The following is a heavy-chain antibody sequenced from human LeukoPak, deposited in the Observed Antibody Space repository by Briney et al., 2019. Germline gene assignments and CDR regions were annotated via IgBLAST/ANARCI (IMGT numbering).Heavy chain of an antibody. CDR2: ILYDGSNK. D-gene: IGHD2-2*01. Sequence: GRSLRLSCAASGFTFSSYAMHWVRQAPGKGLEWVAVILYDGSNKYYADSVKGRFTISRDNSKNTLYLQMNSLRAEDTAVYYCARYRDIVVVPAANLAFDIWGQGTMATVSS. J-gene: IGHJ3*02. CDR3: ARYRDIVVVPAANLAFDI. CDR1: GFTFSSYA. V-gene: IGHV3-30*01.